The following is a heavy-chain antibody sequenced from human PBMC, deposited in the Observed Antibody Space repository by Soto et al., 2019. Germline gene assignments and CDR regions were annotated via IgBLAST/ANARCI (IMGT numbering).Heavy chain of an antibody. D-gene: IGHD3-10*01. CDR2: IQYSGST. CDR1: GGSISPYY. CDR3: ARGGGLFEY. Sequence: QVQLQESGPGLVKPSETLSLTCTVSGGSISPYYWSWIRQAPGKGLEWVGYIQYSGSTNYNPSLKSRLTISVDTSKNQFSLKLTSVTAADTAMYYCARGGGLFEYWGQGTLVTVS. V-gene: IGHV4-59*01. J-gene: IGHJ4*02.